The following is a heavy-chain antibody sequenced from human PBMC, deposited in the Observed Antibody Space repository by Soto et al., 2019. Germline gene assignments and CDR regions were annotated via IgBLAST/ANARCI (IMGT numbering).Heavy chain of an antibody. CDR2: IIPIFSSR. D-gene: IGHD3-16*01. J-gene: IGHJ6*02. CDR3: ARGETYLGV. CDR1: RDTFNKCA. Sequence: QVQLVQSGAEVKKPGSSVKVSCKTSRDTFNKCAFNWVRQAPGQGLEWMGWIIPIFSSRNYAEKFQGRVTITADDSTSTAYMELRSLRFEDTAVYYCARGETYLGVWGQGTTVTVSS. V-gene: IGHV1-69*01.